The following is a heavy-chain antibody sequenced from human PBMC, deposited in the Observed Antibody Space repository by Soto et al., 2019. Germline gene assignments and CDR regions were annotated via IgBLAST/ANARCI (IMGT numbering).Heavy chain of an antibody. CDR2: IYYSGST. CDR3: ARDRYGDPDAFDI. D-gene: IGHD2-21*02. V-gene: IGHV4-59*01. CDR1: GGSISSYY. Sequence: QVQLQESGPGLVKPSETLSLTCTVSGGSISSYYWSWIRQPPGKGLEWIGYIYYSGSTNYNPSLKSRVTISVDTSKNQLSLKLSSVTAADTAVYYCARDRYGDPDAFDIWGQGTMVTVSS. J-gene: IGHJ3*02.